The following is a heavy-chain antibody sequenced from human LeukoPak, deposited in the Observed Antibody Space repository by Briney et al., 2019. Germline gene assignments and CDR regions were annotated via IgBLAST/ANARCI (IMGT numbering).Heavy chain of an antibody. Sequence: GGSLRLSCVASGFTFNAYWIHWVRRGPGKGLVWVSLTSADGTTTTYADSVTGRFTVSRDNAKNTVYLQMNSLRAEDAAVYYCARGLAGAYRIMDVWGQGTTVTVS. V-gene: IGHV3-74*01. CDR1: GFTFNAYW. J-gene: IGHJ6*02. D-gene: IGHD6-19*01. CDR3: ARGLAGAYRIMDV. CDR2: TSADGTTT.